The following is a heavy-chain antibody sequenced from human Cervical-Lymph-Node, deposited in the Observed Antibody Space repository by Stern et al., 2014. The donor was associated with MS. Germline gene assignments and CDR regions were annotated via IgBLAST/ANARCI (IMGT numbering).Heavy chain of an antibody. CDR1: GYSFTSYW. Sequence: EVQLVESGAEVKKPGESLKISCKGSGYSFTSYWIGWVRQVPGKGLEWMGIIYHGDYDTRYSPSFQGQVPISADKSISTAYLQWSILKASDAAMYYCASHTLDAAAPHYYCGMDVWGQGTTVTVSS. D-gene: IGHD6-13*01. J-gene: IGHJ6*02. CDR3: ASHTLDAAAPHYYCGMDV. CDR2: IYHGDYDT. V-gene: IGHV5-51*01.